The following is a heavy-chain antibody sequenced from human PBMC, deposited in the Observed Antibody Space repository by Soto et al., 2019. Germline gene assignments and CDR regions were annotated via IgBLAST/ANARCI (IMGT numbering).Heavy chain of an antibody. V-gene: IGHV3-48*02. CDR3: TRDTRNADYDY. CDR2: IHGTRSII. CDR1: GFTFSSHA. D-gene: IGHD3-16*01. Sequence: EVQLGESGGGLVQPGGSLKLSCAVSGFTFSSHAMNWVRQAPGKGLEWVAYIHGTRSIIYYADFLKGRFTISRNNATNSLFLQMDSLRDADTALYYCTRDTRNADYDYSGQGTLVTVAS. J-gene: IGHJ4*02.